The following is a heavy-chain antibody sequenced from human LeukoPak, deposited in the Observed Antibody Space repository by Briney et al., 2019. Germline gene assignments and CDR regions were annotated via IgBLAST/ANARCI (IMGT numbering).Heavy chain of an antibody. CDR2: INQDGSEK. V-gene: IGHV3-7*01. CDR3: AKTTVTTRGAHPYFDY. J-gene: IGHJ4*02. D-gene: IGHD4-17*01. CDR1: GFTFSSYW. Sequence: GSLRLSCAASGFTFSSYWMSWVRQAPGMGLEWVANINQDGSEKYYVDSVKGRFTISRDNAKNSLYLQMNSLRAEDTAVYYCAKTTVTTRGAHPYFDYWGQGTLVTVSS.